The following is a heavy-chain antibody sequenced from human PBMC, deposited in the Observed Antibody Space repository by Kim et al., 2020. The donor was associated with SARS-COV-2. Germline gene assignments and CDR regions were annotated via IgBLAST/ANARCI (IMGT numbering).Heavy chain of an antibody. CDR3: ARQYGGANDY. D-gene: IGHD1-26*01. Sequence: SETLSLTCTVSGGSISSSDYFWGWIRQPPGKGLEWIGNIFYTGSTYYNPSLKSRLTISVDMSKNQFSLKLTSVTAADTAVYYCARQYGGANDYWGQGILVTVSS. V-gene: IGHV4-39*01. CDR2: IFYTGST. CDR1: GGSISSSDYF. J-gene: IGHJ4*02.